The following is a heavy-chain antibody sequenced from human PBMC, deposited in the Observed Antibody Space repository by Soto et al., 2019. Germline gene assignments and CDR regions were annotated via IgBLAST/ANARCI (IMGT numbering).Heavy chain of an antibody. D-gene: IGHD6-13*01. V-gene: IGHV3-66*01. Sequence: PGGSLKLSCSASGFTVRSNYMSWVRQAPGEGLEWVPAIYSGGSTYYAGSVKGRLTNSSDNSKKTLYLQINSLRAEDTAVYYCATDARIAAAGFDYWGQGTMVTVSS. CDR3: ATDARIAAAGFDY. CDR1: GFTVRSNY. CDR2: IYSGGST. J-gene: IGHJ4*02.